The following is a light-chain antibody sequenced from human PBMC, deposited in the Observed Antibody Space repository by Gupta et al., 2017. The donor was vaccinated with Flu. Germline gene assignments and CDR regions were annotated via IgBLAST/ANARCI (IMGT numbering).Light chain of an antibody. CDR1: SSDVGGYNY. CDR3: SSYTSSNSLE. V-gene: IGLV2-14*01. CDR2: EVI. Sequence: TSSDVGGYNYVSWYQHHPGKAPKLMICEVINRPSGVSNRFSGSKSGNTASLTIAGLQAEDEADYYCSSYTSSNSLEFGGGTKLTVL. J-gene: IGLJ3*02.